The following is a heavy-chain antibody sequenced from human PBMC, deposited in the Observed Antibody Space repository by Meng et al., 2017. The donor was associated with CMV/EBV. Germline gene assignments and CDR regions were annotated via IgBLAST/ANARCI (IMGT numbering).Heavy chain of an antibody. D-gene: IGHD2-2*02. CDR2: IKQDGSEK. V-gene: IGHV3-7*01. CDR1: GFTFSSYW. CDR3: ARDGGYCSSTSCYNSSSWHLDY. J-gene: IGHJ4*02. Sequence: SCAASGFTFSSYWMSWVRQAPGKGLEWVANIKQDGSEKYYVDSVKGRFTISRDNAKNSLYLQMNSLRAEDTAVYYCARDGGYCSSTSCYNSSSWHLDYWGQGTPVTVSS.